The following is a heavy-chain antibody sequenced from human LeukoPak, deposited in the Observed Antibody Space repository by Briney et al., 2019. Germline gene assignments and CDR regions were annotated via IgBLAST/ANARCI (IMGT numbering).Heavy chain of an antibody. J-gene: IGHJ4*02. Sequence: PGGSLRLSCAASGFTFSSYGMHWVRQAPGKGLEWVAFIRYDGSNKYYADSVKGRFTISRDNSKNTLYLQMNSLRAEDTAVYYCAKDMGVDIVATLESFDYWGQGTLVTVSS. CDR3: AKDMGVDIVATLESFDY. CDR1: GFTFSSYG. V-gene: IGHV3-30*02. CDR2: IRYDGSNK. D-gene: IGHD5-12*01.